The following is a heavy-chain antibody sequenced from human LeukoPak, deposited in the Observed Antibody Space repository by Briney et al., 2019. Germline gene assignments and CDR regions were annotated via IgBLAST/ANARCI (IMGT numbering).Heavy chain of an antibody. D-gene: IGHD6-6*01. Sequence: GGSLRLSCAASGFTFSSYWMNWVRQAPGKGLEWVANIKQDGSEKYYVDSVKGRFTISRDNAKNSLYLQMNSLRAEDTAVYYCAREESSSSGYYFDYWGQGALVTVSS. V-gene: IGHV3-7*01. CDR3: AREESSSSGYYFDY. J-gene: IGHJ4*02. CDR2: IKQDGSEK. CDR1: GFTFSSYW.